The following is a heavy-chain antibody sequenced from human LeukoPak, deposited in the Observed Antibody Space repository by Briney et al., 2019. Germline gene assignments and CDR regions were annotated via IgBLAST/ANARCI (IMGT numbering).Heavy chain of an antibody. CDR1: GGSISSYY. J-gene: IGHJ4*02. D-gene: IGHD6-13*01. CDR3: ARVAWYSSLYYFDY. V-gene: IGHV4-59*01. Sequence: SETLSLTCTVSGGSISSYYWSWIRQPPGKGLEWIGYIYYSGSTNYNPSLKSRVTISVDTSKNQFSLKLSSVTAADTAVYYCARVAWYSSLYYFDYWGQGTLVTVSS. CDR2: IYYSGST.